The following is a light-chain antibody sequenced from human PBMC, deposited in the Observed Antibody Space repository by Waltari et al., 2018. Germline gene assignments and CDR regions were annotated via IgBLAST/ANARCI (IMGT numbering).Light chain of an antibody. CDR1: QSVSRQSVSSNY. CDR2: GAS. V-gene: IGKV3-20*01. CDR3: QQYGSSPLT. J-gene: IGKJ4*01. Sequence: EIVLTQSPSILSLSPRERATLSCRASQSVSRQSVSSNYVAWYQQKPGQAPRLLIYGASIRATGIPDRFSGSGSGTDFTLSISRVEPEDLAVYHCQQYGSSPLTFGGGTKVEIK.